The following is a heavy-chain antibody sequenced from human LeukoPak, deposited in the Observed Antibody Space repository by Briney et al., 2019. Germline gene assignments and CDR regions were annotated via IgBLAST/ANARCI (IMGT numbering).Heavy chain of an antibody. Sequence: ASVKVSCKASGYTFTSYYMHWVRQAPGQGLEWMGIINPSGGSTSYAQKFQGRVTITADESTSTAYMELSSLRSEDTAVYYCARDHDGSGTYDYWGQGTLVTVSS. D-gene: IGHD3-10*01. CDR2: INPSGGST. V-gene: IGHV1-46*01. CDR3: ARDHDGSGTYDY. J-gene: IGHJ4*02. CDR1: GYTFTSYY.